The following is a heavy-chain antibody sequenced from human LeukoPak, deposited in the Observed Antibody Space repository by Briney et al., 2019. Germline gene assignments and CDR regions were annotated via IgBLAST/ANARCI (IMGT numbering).Heavy chain of an antibody. V-gene: IGHV5-51*01. CDR3: ARHDDGSYYAVTAFDI. J-gene: IGHJ3*02. D-gene: IGHD1-26*01. Sequence: GESLKISCKGSGYSFTGYWIGWVRQMPGKGLEWMGIIYPGDSDTRYSPSFQGQVTISADKSISTAYLQWSSLKASDTAMYYCARHDDGSYYAVTAFDIWGQGTMVTVSS. CDR2: IYPGDSDT. CDR1: GYSFTGYW.